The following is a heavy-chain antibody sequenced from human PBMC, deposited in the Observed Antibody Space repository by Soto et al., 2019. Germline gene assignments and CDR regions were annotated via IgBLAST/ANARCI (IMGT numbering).Heavy chain of an antibody. Sequence: GGSLRLSCAASGFTVSSYAMSWVRQAPGKGLEWVSGISGGDGNTYYADSVKGRFAISRDNSKNTLYLQMNSLGVEDTAVYYCAARPVSTLGPLDYWGQGILVTVS. V-gene: IGHV3-23*01. J-gene: IGHJ4*02. CDR3: AARPVSTLGPLDY. CDR2: ISGGDGNT. D-gene: IGHD7-27*01. CDR1: GFTVSSYA.